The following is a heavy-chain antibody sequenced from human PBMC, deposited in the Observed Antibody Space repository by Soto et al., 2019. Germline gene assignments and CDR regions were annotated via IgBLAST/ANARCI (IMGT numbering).Heavy chain of an antibody. V-gene: IGHV4-30-4*01. J-gene: IGHJ4*02. CDR3: AIDPQYYDFWSGYWYYFDY. D-gene: IGHD3-3*01. CDR2: IHYSGSV. Sequence: SETLSLTCTVSGGSISSDHYHWTWIRQTPGKGLEWIGYIHYSGSVYYNPSLQSRVTISVDTSKNLFSLKLSSVTAADTAVYYCAIDPQYYDFWSGYWYYFDYWGQGTLVTVSS. CDR1: GGSISSDHYH.